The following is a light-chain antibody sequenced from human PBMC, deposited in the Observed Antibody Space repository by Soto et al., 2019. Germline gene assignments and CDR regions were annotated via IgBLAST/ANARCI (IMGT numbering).Light chain of an antibody. CDR3: SSFAGGGNPVL. V-gene: IGLV2-8*01. J-gene: IGLJ2*01. CDR2: EVT. Sequence: QSAPTQPPSASGSLGQSVTIPCTGTSSDVGGYNYVSWHQQHPGKAPKVMIYEVTKRPPGVPDRFSGSKSGNTASLTVSGLQAEDEADYYCSSFAGGGNPVLLGGGTKLTVL. CDR1: SSDVGGYNY.